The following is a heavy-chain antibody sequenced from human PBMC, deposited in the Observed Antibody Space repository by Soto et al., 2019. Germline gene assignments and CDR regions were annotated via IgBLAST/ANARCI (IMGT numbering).Heavy chain of an antibody. J-gene: IGHJ5*02. CDR2: ISAYNGNT. Sequence: ASVKVSCKASGYTFTSYGINWVRQAPGQGLEWMGWISAYNGNTNYAQKLQGRVTMTTDTSTSTAYMELRSLRSDDTAVYYCARDSVSSSELSVDTAMVFNWFDLWGQGTLVTVSS. D-gene: IGHD5-18*01. V-gene: IGHV1-18*01. CDR3: ARDSVSSSELSVDTAMVFNWFDL. CDR1: GYTFTSYG.